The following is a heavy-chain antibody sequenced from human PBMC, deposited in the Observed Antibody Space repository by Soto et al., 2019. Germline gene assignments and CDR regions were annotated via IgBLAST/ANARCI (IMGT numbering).Heavy chain of an antibody. CDR3: ATARGVATITPYFYYYYGMDV. Sequence: GGSLRLSCAASGFTFSSYAMSWVRQAPGKGLEWVSAISGSGGSTYYADSVKGRFTISRDNSKNTLYLQMNSLRAEDTAVYYCATARGVATITPYFYYYYGMDVWGQGTTVTVSS. D-gene: IGHD5-12*01. J-gene: IGHJ6*02. CDR2: ISGSGGST. V-gene: IGHV3-23*01. CDR1: GFTFSSYA.